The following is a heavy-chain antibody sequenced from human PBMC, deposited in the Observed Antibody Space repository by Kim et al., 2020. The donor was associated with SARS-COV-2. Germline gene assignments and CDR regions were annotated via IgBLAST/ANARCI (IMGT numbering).Heavy chain of an antibody. V-gene: IGHV4-38-2*02. D-gene: IGHD2-21*01. Sequence: SETLSLTCSVSGYSISSGYYWGWIRQPPGKGLEWIGSMYHTGSTFLNPSLKSRVTISVDTSKNQFSLNLRSVTAADTAIYYCGRGGAYDNYGVDVWGQGTPVTVSS. CDR2: MYHTGST. J-gene: IGHJ6*02. CDR3: GRGGAYDNYGVDV. CDR1: GYSISSGYY.